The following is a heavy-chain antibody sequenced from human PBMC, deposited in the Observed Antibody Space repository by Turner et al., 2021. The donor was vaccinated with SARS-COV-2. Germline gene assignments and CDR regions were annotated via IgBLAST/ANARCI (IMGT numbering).Heavy chain of an antibody. CDR3: AKPLYDILTGDYGEDAFDI. CDR2: ISSDGSNK. CDR1: GFTFSSYG. J-gene: IGHJ3*02. D-gene: IGHD3-9*01. Sequence: QVQLVESGGGVVQPWRSLRLSCSASGFTFSSYGMHWVRQAPGKGLEWVAGISSDGSNKDYADSVKGRFTIARDNSKNTLYLQKNSLRAEDTAVEYCAKPLYDILTGDYGEDAFDIWGQGTMVTVSS. V-gene: IGHV3-30*18.